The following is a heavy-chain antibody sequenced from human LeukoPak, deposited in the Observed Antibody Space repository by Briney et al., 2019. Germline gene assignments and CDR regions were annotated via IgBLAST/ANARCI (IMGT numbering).Heavy chain of an antibody. J-gene: IGHJ4*02. CDR1: GGSFSGYY. D-gene: IGHD3-22*01. V-gene: IGHV4-34*01. CDR2: INHSGST. Sequence: SETLSLTCAVYGGSFSGYYWSWIRQPPGKGLEWIGEINHSGSTNYNPSLKSRVTISVDTSKNQFSLKLSSVTAADTAVYYCARASHYYDSSGYSPYYFDYWGQGTLVTVSS. CDR3: ARASHYYDSSGYSPYYFDY.